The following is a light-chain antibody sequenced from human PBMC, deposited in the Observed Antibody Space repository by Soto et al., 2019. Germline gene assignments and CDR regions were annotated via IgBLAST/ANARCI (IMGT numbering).Light chain of an antibody. V-gene: IGKV1-5*03. CDR1: QSISSW. Sequence: DVQMTQSPSTLSASVGDRVTITCRASQSISSWLAWYQQEPGKAPKLLISEASTLEGGVPSRFSGSGSGTEFALTISSLQLDDFASYYCQQYSSYPWPFGQGTKVEIK. CDR2: EAS. J-gene: IGKJ1*01. CDR3: QQYSSYPWP.